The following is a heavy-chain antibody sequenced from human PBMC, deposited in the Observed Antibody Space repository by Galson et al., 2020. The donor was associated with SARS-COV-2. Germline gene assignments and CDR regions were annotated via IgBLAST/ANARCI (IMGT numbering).Heavy chain of an antibody. J-gene: IGHJ4*02. Sequence: GESLKISCAASGFNFGIYAMHWVSQAPGKGLEWVAVILYDGSRQSYADSVKGRFSISRDNSENTLFLDMNSLRSEDTAVDYCERDYLSYSGDDWCADYWGQGTLVTVSA. D-gene: IGHD5-12*01. CDR2: ILYDGSRQ. CDR1: GFNFGIYA. V-gene: IGHV3-30*01. CDR3: ERDYLSYSGDDWCADY.